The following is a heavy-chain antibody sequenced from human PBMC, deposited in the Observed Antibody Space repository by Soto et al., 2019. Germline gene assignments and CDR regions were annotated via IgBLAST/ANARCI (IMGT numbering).Heavy chain of an antibody. D-gene: IGHD2-8*01. CDR1: GGSITSYH. V-gene: IGHV4-59*12. J-gene: IGHJ6*02. CDR2: TAYTGST. Sequence: PSETLSLTCVVSGGSITSYHWSWIRQFPGKGLEWIAYTAYTGSTNYNPSLKSRVTISVDTSKNQFSLKLSSVTAADTAVYYCARGRGDDCTNGVCYQVTYYGMDVWGQGTTVTVSS. CDR3: ARGRGDDCTNGVCYQVTYYGMDV.